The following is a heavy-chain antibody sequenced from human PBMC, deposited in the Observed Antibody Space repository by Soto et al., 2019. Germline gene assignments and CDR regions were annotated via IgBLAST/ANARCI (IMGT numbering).Heavy chain of an antibody. V-gene: IGHV3-30-3*01. CDR3: ARDLILFLEWLAHYYYYGIDV. D-gene: IGHD3-3*01. CDR2: ISYDGSNK. Sequence: GGSLRLSCAASGFTFSSYAMHWVRQAPGKGLEWVAVISYDGSNKYYADSVKGRFTISRDNSKNTLYLQMNSLRAEDTAVYYCARDLILFLEWLAHYYYYGIDVWGQGTPVTVSS. CDR1: GFTFSSYA. J-gene: IGHJ6*02.